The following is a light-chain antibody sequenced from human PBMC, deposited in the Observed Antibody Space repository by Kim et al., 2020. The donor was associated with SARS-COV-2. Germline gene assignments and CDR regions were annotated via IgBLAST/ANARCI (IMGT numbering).Light chain of an antibody. Sequence: GQSVAISCTGNSSDVGGYNYVSWYQQHPGKAPKLIIYDVSKRPSGVPDRFSGSKSGNTASLTISGLQAEDEADYYCCSYAGSYTYVFGTGTKVTVL. CDR2: DVS. CDR3: CSYAGSYTYV. J-gene: IGLJ1*01. CDR1: SSDVGGYNY. V-gene: IGLV2-11*01.